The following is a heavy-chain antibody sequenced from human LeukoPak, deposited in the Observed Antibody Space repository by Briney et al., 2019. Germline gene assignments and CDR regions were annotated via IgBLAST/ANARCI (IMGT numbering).Heavy chain of an antibody. Sequence: GGSLRLSCAASGFTFRDSWTHWVRQAPGKGRVWVSLINSGGTVTNYADSEKGRRTISRDNAKNTLYLQMNRMRAEDTAVYYCARGGYHAYCLDYWGQGSLVTVSS. V-gene: IGHV3-74*01. D-gene: IGHD2-8*02. CDR3: ARGGYHAYCLDY. J-gene: IGHJ4*02. CDR1: GFTFRDSW. CDR2: INSGGTVT.